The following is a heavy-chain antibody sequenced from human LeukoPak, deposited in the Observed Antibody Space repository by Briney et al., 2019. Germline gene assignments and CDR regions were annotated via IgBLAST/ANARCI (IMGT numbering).Heavy chain of an antibody. CDR2: INPNSGGT. CDR3: ARDPGEICSSTSCYRYYYYYYMDV. D-gene: IGHD2-2*02. CDR1: GYTFTGYY. J-gene: IGHJ6*03. V-gene: IGHV1-2*02. Sequence: ASVKVSCKASGYTFTGYYMHWVRQAPGQGLEWMGWINPNSGGTNYAQKFQGRVTVTRDTSISTAYMELSRLRSDDTAVYYCARDPGEICSSTSCYRYYYYYYMDVWGKGTTVTVSS.